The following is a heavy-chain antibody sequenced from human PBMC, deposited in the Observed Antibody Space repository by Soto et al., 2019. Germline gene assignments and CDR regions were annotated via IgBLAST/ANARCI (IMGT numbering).Heavy chain of an antibody. J-gene: IGHJ4*02. D-gene: IGHD1-26*01. CDR2: IKQDGSEK. CDR3: ARDKGGSYDY. Sequence: EVQLVESGGDLVQPGGSLRLSCVASEFSISAYWMSWVRQAPGKGLEWVANIKQDGSEKYYVDSVKGRFTISRDNAKNSLYLQMNSLRAEDTAVYYCARDKGGSYDYWGQGTLVTVSS. CDR1: EFSISAYW. V-gene: IGHV3-7*01.